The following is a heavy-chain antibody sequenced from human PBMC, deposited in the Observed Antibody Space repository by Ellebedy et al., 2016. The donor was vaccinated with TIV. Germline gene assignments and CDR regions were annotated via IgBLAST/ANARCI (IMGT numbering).Heavy chain of an antibody. V-gene: IGHV3-23*01. D-gene: IGHD3-16*01. CDR2: ITGSGDNT. CDR1: GFPFSSYS. Sequence: GESLKISXAASGFPFSSYSLSWVRQAPGKGLEWVSTITGSGDNTYHADSVKGRFTISRDNSRNTLYLQIHSLRADDTAVYYCAKGVDYRTSLFHSWGQGTLVTVSS. J-gene: IGHJ4*02. CDR3: AKGVDYRTSLFHS.